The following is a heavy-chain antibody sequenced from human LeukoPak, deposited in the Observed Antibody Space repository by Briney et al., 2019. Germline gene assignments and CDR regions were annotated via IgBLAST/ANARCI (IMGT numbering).Heavy chain of an antibody. D-gene: IGHD5-24*01. CDR3: ARVGRDGYTAYFDY. CDR1: GGSVSSGSYY. V-gene: IGHV4-61*01. J-gene: IGHJ4*02. Sequence: SETLSLTCTVSGGSVSSGSYYWSWIRQPPGKGLEWIGYIYYTGSTDYNPSLKSRVTISVDTSKNQFSLKLSSVTAADTAVYYCARVGRDGYTAYFDYWGQGTLVTVSS. CDR2: IYYTGST.